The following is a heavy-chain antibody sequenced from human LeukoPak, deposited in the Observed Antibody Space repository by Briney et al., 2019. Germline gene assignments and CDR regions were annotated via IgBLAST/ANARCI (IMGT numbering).Heavy chain of an antibody. V-gene: IGHV3-23*01. J-gene: IGHJ4*02. CDR3: ARDRVGPTTVDY. CDR1: GFTFSNYA. Sequence: GGSLRLSCAASGFTFSNYAMSWVRQAPGKGLEWVSTISGGGGSTYYADSVKGRFTISRDNSKNTLYLQMSSLTADGTAVFFCARDRVGPTTVDYWGQGTLVTASS. CDR2: ISGGGGST. D-gene: IGHD1-26*01.